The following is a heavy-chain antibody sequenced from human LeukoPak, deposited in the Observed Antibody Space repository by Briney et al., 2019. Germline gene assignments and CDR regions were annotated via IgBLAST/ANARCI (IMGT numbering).Heavy chain of an antibody. CDR1: GFSFSTYG. V-gene: IGHV3-7*01. CDR3: ASLVETPLADY. J-gene: IGHJ4*02. D-gene: IGHD5-18*01. Sequence: GGSLRLSCAASGFSFSTYGMSWVRQAPGKGLEWVANIKQDGSEKYYVDSVKGRFTISRDNAKNSLYLQMNSLRAEDTAVYYCASLVETPLADYWGQGTLVTVSS. CDR2: IKQDGSEK.